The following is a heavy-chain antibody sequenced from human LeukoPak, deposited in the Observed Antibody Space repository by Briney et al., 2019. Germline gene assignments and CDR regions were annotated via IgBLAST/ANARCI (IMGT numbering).Heavy chain of an antibody. CDR2: IYYTGST. Sequence: PSETLSLTCSVSGGSVSSNYWSWIRQAPGKGLEWIGYIYYTGSTNYNSSLKSRVTISVDTSKNQFSLKLCSVTAADTAVYYCARETRGFDPWGQGTLVTVSS. V-gene: IGHV4-59*02. D-gene: IGHD3-10*01. J-gene: IGHJ5*02. CDR3: ARETRGFDP. CDR1: GGSVSSNY.